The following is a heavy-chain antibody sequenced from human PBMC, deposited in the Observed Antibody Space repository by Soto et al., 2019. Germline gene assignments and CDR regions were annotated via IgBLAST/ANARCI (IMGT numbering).Heavy chain of an antibody. J-gene: IGHJ6*02. CDR1: GYTFTSYY. D-gene: IGHD2-2*02. CDR3: ARERIVVVPAAIQNQYYYYGMDV. Sequence: ASVKVSCKASGYTFTSYYMHWVRQAPGQGLEWMGIINPSGGSTSYAQKFQGRVTMTRDTSTSTVYMELSSLRSEDTAVYYCARERIVVVPAAIQNQYYYYGMDVWGQGTTVTVSS. V-gene: IGHV1-46*01. CDR2: INPSGGST.